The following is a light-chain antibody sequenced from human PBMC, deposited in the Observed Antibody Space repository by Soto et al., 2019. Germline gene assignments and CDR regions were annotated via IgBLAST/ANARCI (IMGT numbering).Light chain of an antibody. CDR2: SNN. Sequence: QSVLTQPPSASGTPGQRVTISCSGSSSNIGSNTVNWYQQVPGTAPKLLIHSNNQRPSGVPDRFSGSKSGTSASLAISGLQSEDEADYYCAAWDDSLSVVFGGGTKLTVL. J-gene: IGLJ2*01. CDR3: AAWDDSLSVV. V-gene: IGLV1-44*01. CDR1: SSNIGSNT.